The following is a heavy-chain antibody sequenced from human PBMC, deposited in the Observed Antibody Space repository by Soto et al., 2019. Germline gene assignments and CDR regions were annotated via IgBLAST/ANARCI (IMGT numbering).Heavy chain of an antibody. D-gene: IGHD2-15*01. V-gene: IGHV1-69*12. Sequence: QVQLVQSGAEVKKPGSSVKVSCKASGGTFRTSARSWVRQAPGQGLEWVGGIMPVFRRPKYAQNFQDRVTITADESTSTAYMELNSLRSDDTAVYYGARDKDRLQLGGHYSFILDVWGQGTAVTVSS. CDR3: ARDKDRLQLGGHYSFILDV. CDR1: GGTFRTSA. CDR2: IMPVFRRP. J-gene: IGHJ6*02.